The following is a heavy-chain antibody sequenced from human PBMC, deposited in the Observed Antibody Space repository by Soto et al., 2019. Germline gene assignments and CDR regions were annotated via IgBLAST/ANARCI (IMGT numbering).Heavy chain of an antibody. J-gene: IGHJ4*02. CDR2: INPYNGNT. Sequence: QVQLVQSGGEVKKPGASVKVSCKTSGDRLSSYGISWVRQAPGQGIEWMGWINPYNGNTKYVQSLQGRVTMTTDTSTSTAYMELRSLRYDDTAIYYCARDRIQGFGFLADYWGQGTLVTVSS. D-gene: IGHD3-10*01. CDR3: ARDRIQGFGFLADY. CDR1: GDRLSSYG. V-gene: IGHV1-18*01.